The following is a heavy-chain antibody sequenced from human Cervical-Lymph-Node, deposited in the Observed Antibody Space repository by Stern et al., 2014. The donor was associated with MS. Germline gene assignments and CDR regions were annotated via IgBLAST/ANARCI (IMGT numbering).Heavy chain of an antibody. V-gene: IGHV3-11*01. J-gene: IGHJ4*02. Sequence: QVQLVESGGGLVKPGGSLRLSCAASGFTFSVSYMSWIRQAPGKGLEWLSYISGSGGTIYYADSVKGRFTISRDNAKNSLFLQMNSLRVEDTAVYFCASERPGSGSYKYWGQGTLLTVSS. CDR3: ASERPGSGSYKY. CDR1: GFTFSVSY. CDR2: ISGSGGTI. D-gene: IGHD1-26*01.